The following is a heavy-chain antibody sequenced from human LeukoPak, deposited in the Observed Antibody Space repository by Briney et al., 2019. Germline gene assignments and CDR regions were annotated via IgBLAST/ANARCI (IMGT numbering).Heavy chain of an antibody. CDR2: ISGSGGST. Sequence: PGGSLRLSCTASGFTFSSYAMSWVRQPPGKGLEWVSAISGSGGSTYHADSVKGRYTISRDNSKNTLYLQMNSLRAEDTAVYYCAKEQAVAGTLYYFDYWGRGTLVTVSS. CDR3: AKEQAVAGTLYYFDY. CDR1: GFTFSSYA. V-gene: IGHV3-23*01. J-gene: IGHJ4*02. D-gene: IGHD6-19*01.